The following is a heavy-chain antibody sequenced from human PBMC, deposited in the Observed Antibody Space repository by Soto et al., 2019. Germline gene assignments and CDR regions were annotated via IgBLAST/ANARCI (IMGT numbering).Heavy chain of an antibody. CDR3: ARQAAAPGIDLWFDP. D-gene: IGHD6-13*01. V-gene: IGHV4-59*04. CDR2: IFYAGNT. J-gene: IGHJ5*02. Sequence: PSETMYLTCTASGGSISSYFWSWILQPPGKELEWIANIFYAGNTYYNPSLKSRVTVSVDTSKNQFSLKLDSVTAADTAVYYCARQAAAPGIDLWFDPWGQGTLVTVSS. CDR1: GGSISSYF.